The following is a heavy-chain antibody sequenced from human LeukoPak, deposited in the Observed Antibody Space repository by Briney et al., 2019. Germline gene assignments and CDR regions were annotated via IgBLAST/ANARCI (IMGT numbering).Heavy chain of an antibody. CDR3: ARADGGYYTFDY. V-gene: IGHV4-31*11. J-gene: IGHJ4*02. D-gene: IGHD3-3*01. CDR1: GGSISSSNW. CDR2: IYYSGST. Sequence: SETLSLTCAVSGGSISSSNWWSWVRQHPGKGLEWIGYIYYSGSTYYNPSLKSRVTISVDTSKNQFSLKLSSVTAADTAVYYCARADGGYYTFDYWGQGTLVTVSS.